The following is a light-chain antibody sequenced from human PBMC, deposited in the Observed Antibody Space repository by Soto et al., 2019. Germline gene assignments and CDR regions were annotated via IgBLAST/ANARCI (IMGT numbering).Light chain of an antibody. Sequence: ILMTQSPATLSLSPGERATLSCRASQSVSSNLAWYQQKPGQAPRLLIYDASTRATGIPARLSGSGSRKDFTLTISSLPSEDFAVYYCQQYNNWSTFGQGTKVDIK. J-gene: IGKJ1*01. V-gene: IGKV3D-15*01. CDR2: DAS. CDR3: QQYNNWST. CDR1: QSVSSN.